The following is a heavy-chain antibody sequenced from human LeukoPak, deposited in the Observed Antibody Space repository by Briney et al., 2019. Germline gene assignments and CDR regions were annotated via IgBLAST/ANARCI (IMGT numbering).Heavy chain of an antibody. D-gene: IGHD1-7*01. CDR1: GFFFSNNA. J-gene: IGHJ3*02. V-gene: IGHV3-23*01. Sequence: GGSLRLSCAASGFFFSNNAMSWVRQAAGKGLEWVSSLDTTGASTFFADSVRGRFIVSRDNSKNTLYLQMSSLRVEDTAVYYCARGIAPYNWNYDGAFDIWGQGTMVTVSS. CDR2: LDTTGAST. CDR3: ARGIAPYNWNYDGAFDI.